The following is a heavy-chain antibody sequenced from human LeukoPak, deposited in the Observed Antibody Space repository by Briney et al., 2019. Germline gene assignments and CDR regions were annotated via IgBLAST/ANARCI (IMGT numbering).Heavy chain of an antibody. D-gene: IGHD1-1*01. J-gene: IGHJ4*02. CDR3: AREAHDPYYFDY. Sequence: PSETLSLTCTVSGGSISSSSYYWGWIRQPPGKGLEWIGSIYYSGSTYYNPSLKSRVTISVDTSKNQFSLKLSSVTAADTAVYYCAREAHDPYYFDYWGQGTLVTVSS. CDR1: GGSISSSSYY. CDR2: IYYSGST. V-gene: IGHV4-39*02.